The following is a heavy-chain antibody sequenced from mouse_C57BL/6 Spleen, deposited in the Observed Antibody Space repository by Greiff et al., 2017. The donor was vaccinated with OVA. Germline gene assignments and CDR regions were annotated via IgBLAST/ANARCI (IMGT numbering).Heavy chain of an antibody. J-gene: IGHJ3*01. V-gene: IGHV5-4*01. CDR2: ISDGGSYT. D-gene: IGHD4-1*01. CDR3: ARDLTGRGNFAY. CDR1: GFTFSSYA. Sequence: EVMLVESGGGLVKPGGSLKLSCAASGFTFSSYAMSWVRQTPEKRLEWVATISDGGSYTYYPDNVKGRFTLSRDNAKNNLYLQMSHLKSEDTAMYYCARDLTGRGNFAYGGQGTLVTVSA.